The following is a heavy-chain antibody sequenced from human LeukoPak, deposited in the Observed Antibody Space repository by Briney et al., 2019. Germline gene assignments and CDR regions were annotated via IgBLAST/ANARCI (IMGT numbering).Heavy chain of an antibody. V-gene: IGHV3-66*01. CDR1: GFNVSSSY. Sequence: GGSLSLSCAASGFNVSSSYMNWFLQVPGKGLEWFSVIYSEGSTYYADSVKGRFIISRDNSKNTLFLQMNSLRAEDTAVYYCARGSSDWYSYLDYWGQGTLVTASS. CDR3: ARGSSDWYSYLDY. D-gene: IGHD6-19*01. J-gene: IGHJ4*02. CDR2: IYSEGST.